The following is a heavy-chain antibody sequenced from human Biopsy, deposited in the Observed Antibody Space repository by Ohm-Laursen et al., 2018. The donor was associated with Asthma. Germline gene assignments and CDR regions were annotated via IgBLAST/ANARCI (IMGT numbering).Heavy chain of an antibody. CDR3: ARTYYDFLTGQVKDVFGV. Sequence: ASAKASCNASGYNFISFAIHWVRQAPGQRLEWMGWVNTGNGDTKYSQKFQGRVTITRDTSASTAYMELRSLRSEDTATYYCARTYYDFLTGQVKDVFGVWGQGTMVTVSS. CDR1: GYNFISFA. V-gene: IGHV1-3*04. J-gene: IGHJ3*01. D-gene: IGHD3-9*01. CDR2: VNTGNGDT.